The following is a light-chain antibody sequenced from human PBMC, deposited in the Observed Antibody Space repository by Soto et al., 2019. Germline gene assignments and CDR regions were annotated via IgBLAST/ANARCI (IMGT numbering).Light chain of an antibody. J-gene: IGKJ4*01. V-gene: IGKV3-11*01. CDR1: RSVSVY. Sequence: EIVLTQSPATLSVSPGESATRSCRASRSVSVYLDWYQQKCGQAPRLLIYDASKRATGIPARFSGSGSGTDFTLTISSLEPEDFAVYYCQQRDDLITFGGGTRVDIK. CDR3: QQRDDLIT. CDR2: DAS.